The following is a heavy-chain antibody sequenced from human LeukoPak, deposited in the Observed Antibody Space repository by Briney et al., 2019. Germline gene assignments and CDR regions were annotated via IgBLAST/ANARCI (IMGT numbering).Heavy chain of an antibody. D-gene: IGHD2/OR15-2a*01. J-gene: IGHJ4*02. Sequence: SETLSLTCTVSGGSISNYYWSWTRRPPGKGLEWIGYIYYSGSTNYNPSLKSRVTISVDTSKNQFSLKLSSVTAADTAVYYCARGRTTFYFFDYWGQGTLVTVSS. V-gene: IGHV4-59*01. CDR2: IYYSGST. CDR1: GGSISNYY. CDR3: ARGRTTFYFFDY.